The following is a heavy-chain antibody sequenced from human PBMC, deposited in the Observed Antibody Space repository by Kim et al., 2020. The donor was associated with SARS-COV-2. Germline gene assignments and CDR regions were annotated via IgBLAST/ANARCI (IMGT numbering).Heavy chain of an antibody. J-gene: IGHJ5*02. D-gene: IGHD2-15*01. V-gene: IGHV1-24*01. CDR1: GYTLTELS. Sequence: ASVKVSCKVXGYTLTELSMHWVRQAPGKGLEWMGGFDPEDGETIYAQKFQGRVTMTVDTSTDTAYMELSSLRSEDTAVYYCATGRVAGPPAWFDPWGQGTLVTVSS. CDR2: FDPEDGET. CDR3: ATGRVAGPPAWFDP.